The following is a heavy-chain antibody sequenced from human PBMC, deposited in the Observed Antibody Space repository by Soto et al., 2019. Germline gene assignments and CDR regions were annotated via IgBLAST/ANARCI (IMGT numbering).Heavy chain of an antibody. D-gene: IGHD3-10*01. Sequence: SLRLSCAASGFTFSDYYMSWIRHSPGKGLEWVSYISSSGSTIYYADSVKGRFTISRDNAKNSLYLQMNSLRAEDTAVYYCARDGSGSYYNPPFDYWGQGTLVTVSS. CDR2: ISSSGSTI. J-gene: IGHJ4*02. CDR1: GFTFSDYY. V-gene: IGHV3-11*01. CDR3: ARDGSGSYYNPPFDY.